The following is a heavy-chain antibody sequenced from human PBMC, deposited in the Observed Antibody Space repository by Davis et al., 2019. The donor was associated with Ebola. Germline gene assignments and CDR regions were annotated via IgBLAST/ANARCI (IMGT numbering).Heavy chain of an antibody. CDR1: GYTFTSYY. CDR3: AREEIVVVVAATPYATYYYYGMDV. D-gene: IGHD2-15*01. CDR2: INPSGGST. Sequence: ASVTVSCKASGYTFTSYYMHWVRQAPGQGLEWMGIINPSGGSTSYAQKFQGRVTMTRDTSTSTVYMELSSLRSEDTAVYYCAREEIVVVVAATPYATYYYYGMDVWGQGTTVTVSS. J-gene: IGHJ6*02. V-gene: IGHV1-46*03.